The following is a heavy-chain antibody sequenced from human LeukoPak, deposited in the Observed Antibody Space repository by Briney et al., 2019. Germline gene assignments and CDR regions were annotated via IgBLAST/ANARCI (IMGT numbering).Heavy chain of an antibody. CDR2: ISTHTGDT. D-gene: IGHD5-12*01. J-gene: IGHJ4*03. V-gene: IGHV1-18*01. Sequence: ASVSLSCKASDYTFTSYGMSWVRQAPGQGLEWMGWISTHTGDTKYTQKLQGRDNMTADTSTHAAYMDLRSLRSDDTAVYYCARGWIELPTVYFDYWGPGALGSVSS. CDR3: ARGWIELPTVYFDY. CDR1: DYTFTSYG.